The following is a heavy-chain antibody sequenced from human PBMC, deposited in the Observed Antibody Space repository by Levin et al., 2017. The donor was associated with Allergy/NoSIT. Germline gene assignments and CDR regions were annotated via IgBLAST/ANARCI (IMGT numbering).Heavy chain of an antibody. Sequence: SETLSLTCAVSGDSITNYFWAWIRQPAGKGLEWIGRIYTTGSTDYNPSLKSRVTMSVDTSKNHFSLRLSSVTAADTAVYYCAREHKDYDTSGYYYDYWGQGTLVTVSS. V-gene: IGHV4-4*07. CDR1: GDSITNYF. D-gene: IGHD3-22*01. CDR2: IYTTGST. J-gene: IGHJ4*02. CDR3: AREHKDYDTSGYYYDY.